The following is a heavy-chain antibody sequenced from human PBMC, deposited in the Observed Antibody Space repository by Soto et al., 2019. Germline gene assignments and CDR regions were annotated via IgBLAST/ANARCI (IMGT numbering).Heavy chain of an antibody. Sequence: QVQLVQSGAEVKKPGSSVKVSCKASGGTFSSYAITWVRQAPGQGLEWMGGNIPIFGTANYAQKFQGRVTITAEESTSTAYMELSSLRSEDTAVYYCARDRGPSSGYYPYWFDPWGQGTLVTVSS. V-gene: IGHV1-69*12. CDR1: GGTFSSYA. J-gene: IGHJ5*02. CDR2: NIPIFGTA. D-gene: IGHD3-22*01. CDR3: ARDRGPSSGYYPYWFDP.